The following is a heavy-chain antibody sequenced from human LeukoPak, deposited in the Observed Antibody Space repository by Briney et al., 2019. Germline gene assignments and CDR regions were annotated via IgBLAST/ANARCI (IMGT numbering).Heavy chain of an antibody. CDR1: GFTFTSYA. J-gene: IGHJ4*02. CDR2: ISGIGDNT. V-gene: IGHV3-23*01. CDR3: AAMYYDSSGSYAPDY. Sequence: GGSLRLSCTASGFTFTSYAMSWVRQAPGKGLKWVSTISGIGDNTFYADSVKGRFTISRDNSKTTVYLQMNSLRAEDTAVYYCAAMYYDSSGSYAPDYWGQGTLVTVSS. D-gene: IGHD3-22*01.